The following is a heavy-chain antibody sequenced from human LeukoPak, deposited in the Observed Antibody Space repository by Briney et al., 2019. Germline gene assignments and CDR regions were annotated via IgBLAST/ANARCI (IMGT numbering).Heavy chain of an antibody. J-gene: IGHJ4*02. CDR2: LSGYTGHT. CDR3: ARGPGIAVAGVFDY. V-gene: IGHV1-18*04. Sequence: ASVNVSCKASGYTFTSYGINWVRQAPGQGLEWLGWLSGYTGHTNYVQKIQVGVTMTTNTSTNTDYMELRSLRSDDTAVYYCARGPGIAVAGVFDYWGQGSLVTVSS. CDR1: GYTFTSYG. D-gene: IGHD6-19*01.